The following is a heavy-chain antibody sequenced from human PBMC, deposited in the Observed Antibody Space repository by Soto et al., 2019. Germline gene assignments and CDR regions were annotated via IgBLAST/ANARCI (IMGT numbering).Heavy chain of an antibody. D-gene: IGHD6-6*01. J-gene: IGHJ6*02. V-gene: IGHV3-11*01. CDR1: GFTFNDYY. CDR3: ARYSSSSGSYYGMDV. CDR2: ISSSGSTI. Sequence: GGSLRLSCAASGFTFNDYYMSWIRQAPGKGLEWVSYISSSGSTIYYADSVKGRFTISRDNAKNSLYLQMNSLRAEDTAVYYCARYSSSSGSYYGMDVWGQGTTVTVSS.